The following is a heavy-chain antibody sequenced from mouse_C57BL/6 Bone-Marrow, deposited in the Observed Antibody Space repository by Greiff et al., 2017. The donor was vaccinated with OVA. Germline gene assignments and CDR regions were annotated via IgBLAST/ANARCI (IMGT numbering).Heavy chain of an antibody. CDR1: GYTFTDYE. CDR3: TSPPITTVVGGDY. CDR2: IDPETGGT. V-gene: IGHV1-15*01. D-gene: IGHD1-1*01. J-gene: IGHJ2*01. Sequence: VQGVESGAELVRPGASVTLSCKASGYTFTDYEMHWVKQTPVHGLEWIGAIDPETGGTAYNQKFKGKAILTADKSSSTAYMELRSLTSEDSAVYYCTSPPITTVVGGDYWGQGTTLTVSS.